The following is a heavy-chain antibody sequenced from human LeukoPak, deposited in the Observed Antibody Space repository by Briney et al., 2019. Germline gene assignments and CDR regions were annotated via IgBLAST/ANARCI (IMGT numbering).Heavy chain of an antibody. J-gene: IGHJ4*02. V-gene: IGHV3-21*01. Sequence: GGSLRLSCAASGFTFSSYSMNWVRQAPGKGLELVSSISSSSSYIYYADSVKGRFTISRDNAKNSLYLQMNSLRAEDTAVYYCARGGDGYNGMFLDYWGQGTLVTVSS. CDR1: GFTFSSYS. CDR2: ISSSSSYI. D-gene: IGHD5-24*01. CDR3: ARGGDGYNGMFLDY.